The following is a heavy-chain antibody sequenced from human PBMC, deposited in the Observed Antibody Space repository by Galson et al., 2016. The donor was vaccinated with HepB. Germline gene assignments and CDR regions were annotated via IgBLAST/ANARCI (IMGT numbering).Heavy chain of an antibody. Sequence: SLRLSCAASGFAVSRNYMFWVRQAPGKGLEWVSVLYADGTTYYADSVKGRFTISRDNSKNTVFLQMNNRRADDTAVYYCARSFGVVPDYWGQGTLVTVSA. J-gene: IGHJ4*02. D-gene: IGHD3-3*01. CDR2: LYADGTT. CDR1: GFAVSRNY. V-gene: IGHV3-53*01. CDR3: ARSFGVVPDY.